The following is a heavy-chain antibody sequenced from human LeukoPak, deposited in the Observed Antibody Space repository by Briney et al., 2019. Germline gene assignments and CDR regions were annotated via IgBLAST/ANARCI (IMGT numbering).Heavy chain of an antibody. Sequence: PGGSLRLSCAASGFIFSSYSMNWVRQAPGKGLEWVSYISRSGGTINYADSVKGRFTISGDNARNSLYLQMNSLRAEDTAVYYCARDHNYAFDYWGQGTLVTVSS. J-gene: IGHJ4*02. CDR3: ARDHNYAFDY. CDR2: ISRSGGTI. D-gene: IGHD5-18*01. V-gene: IGHV3-48*01. CDR1: GFIFSSYS.